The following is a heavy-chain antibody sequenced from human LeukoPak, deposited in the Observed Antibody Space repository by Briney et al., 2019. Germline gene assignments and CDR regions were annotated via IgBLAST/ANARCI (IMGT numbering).Heavy chain of an antibody. CDR2: IWYDGSNK. CDR1: GFTLSTYG. CDR3: ARGWAMVWGVPFDY. Sequence: GGSLRLSCAASGFTLSTYGMHWVRQAPGKGLEWVAIIWYDGSNKDYADSVKGRFTISRDNSKNTLYLQMNSLRAEDTAVYYCARGWAMVWGVPFDYWGQGTLVTVSS. J-gene: IGHJ4*02. V-gene: IGHV3-33*01. D-gene: IGHD3-10*01.